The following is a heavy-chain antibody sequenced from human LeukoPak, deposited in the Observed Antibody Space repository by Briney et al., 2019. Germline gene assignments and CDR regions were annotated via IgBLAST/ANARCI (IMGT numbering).Heavy chain of an antibody. Sequence: RASVKVSCKASGGTFSTYAIIWVRQAPGQGLEWMGGIIPMFGTANYAQKFQGRVTITADESTSTAYMELSSLRSEDTAVYYCARTAKSGRAYYYYMDVWGKGTTVTISS. J-gene: IGHJ6*03. CDR3: ARTAKSGRAYYYYMDV. CDR2: IIPMFGTA. V-gene: IGHV1-69*13. D-gene: IGHD1-26*01. CDR1: GGTFSTYA.